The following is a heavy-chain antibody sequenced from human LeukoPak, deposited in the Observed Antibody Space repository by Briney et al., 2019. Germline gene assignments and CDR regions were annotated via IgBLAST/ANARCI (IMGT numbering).Heavy chain of an antibody. CDR2: IYYSGST. CDR3: ARVTPDPGYGMDI. V-gene: IGHV4-59*01. Sequence: SETLSPTCTVSGGSISSYYWSWIRQPPGKGLEWIGYIYYSGSTNYNPSLKSRVTISVDTSKNEFSLKLSSVPAADTAVYYCARVTPDPGYGMDIWGQGTTVTDSS. J-gene: IGHJ6*02. CDR1: GGSISSYY.